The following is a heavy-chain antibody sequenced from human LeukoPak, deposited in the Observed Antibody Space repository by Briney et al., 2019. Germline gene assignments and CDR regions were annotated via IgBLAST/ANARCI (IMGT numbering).Heavy chain of an antibody. CDR1: GGSVSSGGYC. V-gene: IGHV4-31*03. J-gene: IGHJ4*02. CDR2: IYYSGST. CDR3: ARAFSPYYFDY. Sequence: SETLSLTCTVSGGSVSSGGYCWSWIRQYPGKGLEWIGYIYYSGSTYYNPSLESRVTISLDTSKNQLSLKLSSVTAADTAVYYCARAFSPYYFDYWGQGTLVTVSS.